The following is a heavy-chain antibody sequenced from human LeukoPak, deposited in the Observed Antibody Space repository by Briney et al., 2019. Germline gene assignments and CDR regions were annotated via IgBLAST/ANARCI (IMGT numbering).Heavy chain of an antibody. V-gene: IGHV3-48*03. D-gene: IGHD6-13*01. CDR1: GVTFSSYE. CDR2: ISSRGSTI. Sequence: GSLRLSCAASGVTFSSYEMSWVRQAPGEGLEWGSYISSRGSTIYYADSVKGRFTISRANANNSLYLQMNSLRAEDTAVYYCARVQAAAESLLGLDYWGQGTLVTVSS. J-gene: IGHJ4*02. CDR3: ARVQAAAESLLGLDY.